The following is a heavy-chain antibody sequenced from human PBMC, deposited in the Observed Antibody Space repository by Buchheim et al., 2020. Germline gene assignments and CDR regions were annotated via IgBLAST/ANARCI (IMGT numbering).Heavy chain of an antibody. CDR2: ISYDGSNK. Sequence: QVQLVESGGGVVQPGRSLRLSCAASGFTFSSYAMHWVRQAPGKGLEWVAVISYDGSNKYYADSVKGRFTISRDNSKNTRYLQMNSLRAEDTAVYYWARERAGTTGVHPFDYWGQGTL. CDR1: GFTFSSYA. J-gene: IGHJ4*02. CDR3: ARERAGTTGVHPFDY. D-gene: IGHD1-1*01. V-gene: IGHV3-30-3*01.